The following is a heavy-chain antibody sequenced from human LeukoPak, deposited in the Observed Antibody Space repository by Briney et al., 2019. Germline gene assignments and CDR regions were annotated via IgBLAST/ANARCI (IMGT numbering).Heavy chain of an antibody. J-gene: IGHJ6*02. D-gene: IGHD3-9*01. CDR1: GFTFSSYA. Sequence: GGSLRLSCAASGFTFSSYAMSWVRQAPGKGLEWVSAISGRGGSTYYADSVKGRFTISRDNSKNTLYLQMNSLRAEDTAVYYCAKGREYYDILTGYYQRNGMDVWGQGTTVTVSS. V-gene: IGHV3-23*01. CDR2: ISGRGGST. CDR3: AKGREYYDILTGYYQRNGMDV.